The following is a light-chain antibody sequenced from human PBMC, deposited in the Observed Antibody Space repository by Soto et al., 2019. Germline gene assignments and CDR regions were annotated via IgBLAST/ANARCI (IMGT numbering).Light chain of an antibody. J-gene: IGKJ1*01. CDR1: ERISTW. V-gene: IGKV1-5*03. CDR2: KAS. CDR3: QQYRGYSWT. Sequence: DIQMTQSPSSLSAFVGDRVTITCRASERISTWLAWYQQKPGKPPKLMISKASTLESGVPSRSSGSGSGTDFTLTISGLQPEDVAIYYCQQYRGYSWTFGQGTKVEI.